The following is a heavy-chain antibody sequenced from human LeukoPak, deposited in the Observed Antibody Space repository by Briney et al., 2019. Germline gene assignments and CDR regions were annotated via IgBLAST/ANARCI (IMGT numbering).Heavy chain of an antibody. Sequence: PGRSLRLSCAASGFSFSSYGMPWVRQAPGKGLEWVAVISHDGSNKYYADSVKGRFTISRDNSKNTLYLQMNSLRAEDTAVYYCAKDLSLSWFGELLSPLDYWGQGTLVTVSS. J-gene: IGHJ4*02. D-gene: IGHD3-10*01. CDR3: AKDLSLSWFGELLSPLDY. CDR1: GFSFSSYG. CDR2: ISHDGSNK. V-gene: IGHV3-30*18.